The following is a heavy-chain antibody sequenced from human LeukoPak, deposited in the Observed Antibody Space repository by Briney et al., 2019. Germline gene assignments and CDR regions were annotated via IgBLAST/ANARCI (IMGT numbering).Heavy chain of an antibody. V-gene: IGHV3-30-3*01. CDR2: TSSDLNVK. CDR1: GFTFRNYV. D-gene: IGHD3-10*01. J-gene: IGHJ4*02. Sequence: GGSLRLSCAASGFTFRNYVIHWVRQAPGKGLEWVAVTSSDLNVKLYADSVKGRFTISRDNAKNSLYLQMSSLRAEDTAVYYCARGGRPDYWGQGTLVTVSS. CDR3: ARGGRPDY.